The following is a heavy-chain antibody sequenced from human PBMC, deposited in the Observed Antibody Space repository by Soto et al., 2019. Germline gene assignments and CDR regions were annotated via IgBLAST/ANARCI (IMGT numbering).Heavy chain of an antibody. CDR1: GFTFSSYG. J-gene: IGHJ4*02. Sequence: VQLVESGGGVVQPGRSLRLSCAASGFTFSSYGMHWVRQAPGKGLEWVAVISYDGSNKYYADSVKGRFTISRDNSKNTLYLQMNSLRAEDTAVYYCAKDRSIEAAAGLDYWGQGTLVTVSS. CDR3: AKDRSIEAAAGLDY. CDR2: ISYDGSNK. D-gene: IGHD6-13*01. V-gene: IGHV3-30*18.